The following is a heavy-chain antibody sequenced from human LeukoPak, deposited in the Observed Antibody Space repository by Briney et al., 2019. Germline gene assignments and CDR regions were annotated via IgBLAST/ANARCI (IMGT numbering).Heavy chain of an antibody. Sequence: GGSLRLSCAASGFTFSSYSMNWVRQAPGKGLEWVSSISSSSYIYYADSVKGRFTISRDNAKNSLYLQMNSLRAEDTAVYYCARDPYSSSWYPSISYYYYGMDVWGQGTTVTVSS. V-gene: IGHV3-21*01. D-gene: IGHD6-13*01. CDR3: ARDPYSSSWYPSISYYYYGMDV. CDR1: GFTFSSYS. CDR2: ISSSSYI. J-gene: IGHJ6*02.